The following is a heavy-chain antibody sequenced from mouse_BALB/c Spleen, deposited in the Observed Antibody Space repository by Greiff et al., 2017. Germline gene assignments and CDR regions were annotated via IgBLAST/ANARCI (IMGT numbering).Heavy chain of an antibody. J-gene: IGHJ4*01. CDR1: GFTFNTYA. V-gene: IGHV10-1*02. Sequence: GGGLVQPKGSLKLSCAASGFTFNTYAMNWVRQAPGKGLEWVARIRSKSNNYATYYADSVKDRFTISRDDSQSMLYLQMNNLKTEDTAMYYCVRHAYYGNYYAMDYWGQGTSVTVSS. CDR3: VRHAYYGNYYAMDY. CDR2: IRSKSNNYAT. D-gene: IGHD2-10*01.